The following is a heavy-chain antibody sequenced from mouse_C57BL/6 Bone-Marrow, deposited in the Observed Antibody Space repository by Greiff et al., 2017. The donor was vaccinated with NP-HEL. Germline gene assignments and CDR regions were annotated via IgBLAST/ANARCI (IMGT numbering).Heavy chain of an antibody. CDR1: GYTFTSYW. CDR2: IYPGSGCT. D-gene: IGHD1-1*02. J-gene: IGHJ1*03. Sequence: QVQLQQPGAELVKPGASVKISCKASGYTFTSYWITWVKQRPGQGLEWIGDIYPGSGCTKYNEKFKSKATLTVDTSSSTAYMQLSSLTSEDSAVFYGERRACGGGSSSEDFDVWGKGTTVTVSS. V-gene: IGHV1-55*01. CDR3: ERRACGGGSSSEDFDV.